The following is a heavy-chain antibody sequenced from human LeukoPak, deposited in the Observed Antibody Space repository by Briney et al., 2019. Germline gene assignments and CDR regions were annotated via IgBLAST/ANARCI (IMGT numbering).Heavy chain of an antibody. D-gene: IGHD2-2*01. CDR1: GGSISSGGYY. CDR2: IYYSGST. Sequence: SQTLSLTCTVSGGSISSGGYYWSWIRQHPGKGLEWIGYIYYSGSTYYNPSLKSRVTISVDTSKNQFSLKLSSVTAADTAVYYCASLSPVGYCSGTPCYAFDYWGQGTLVTVSS. CDR3: ASLSPVGYCSGTPCYAFDY. J-gene: IGHJ4*02. V-gene: IGHV4-31*03.